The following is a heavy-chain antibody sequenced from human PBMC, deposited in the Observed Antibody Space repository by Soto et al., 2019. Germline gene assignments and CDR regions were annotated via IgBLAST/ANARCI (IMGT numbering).Heavy chain of an antibody. CDR1: GSRFSNYV. CDR2: IIPIFNST. CDR3: AREGRGKKAGYNGLVSLGY. J-gene: IGHJ4*02. Sequence: GASVKVSFKVSGSRFSNYVISWVRQAPGHGLEWLGRIIPIFNSTKYAQNFQGRVTITADKSTSTASLELSSLRSDDTAVYYCAREGRGKKAGYNGLVSLGYWGQGTLVTVSS. D-gene: IGHD2-2*02. V-gene: IGHV1-69*06.